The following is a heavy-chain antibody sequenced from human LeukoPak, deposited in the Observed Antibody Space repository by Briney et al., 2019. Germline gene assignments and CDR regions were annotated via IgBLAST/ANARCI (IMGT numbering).Heavy chain of an antibody. Sequence: PGGSLRLSCAASGFTLSSYNMHWVRQAPGKGPEWVADVVYDGRRYYNKDAVKGRFTISRDNSKNTLYLQMNSLRPEDTAVYYCATEGRFGIVGGTSRDFEYWGQGTVVTVSS. J-gene: IGHJ4*02. CDR3: ATEGRFGIVGGTSRDFEY. V-gene: IGHV3-30*04. CDR2: VVYDGRRY. D-gene: IGHD3-22*01. CDR1: GFTLSSYN.